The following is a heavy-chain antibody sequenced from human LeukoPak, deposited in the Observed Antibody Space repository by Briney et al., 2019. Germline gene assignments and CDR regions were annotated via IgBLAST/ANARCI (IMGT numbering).Heavy chain of an antibody. Sequence: PGASLRLSCAASGFTFSSYAMSWVRQAPGKGLEWVSAISGSGGSTYYADSVKGRFTISRDNSKNTLFLQMNSLRAEDTAVYYCATYDYVLGSSLPDYWGQGTLVTVSS. CDR3: ATYDYVLGSSLPDY. D-gene: IGHD3-10*02. J-gene: IGHJ4*02. V-gene: IGHV3-23*01. CDR1: GFTFSSYA. CDR2: ISGSGGST.